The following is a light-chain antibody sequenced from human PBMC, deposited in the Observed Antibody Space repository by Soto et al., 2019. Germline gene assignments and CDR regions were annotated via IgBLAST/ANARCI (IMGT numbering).Light chain of an antibody. Sequence: EMVLAQSPGTLSFSPGERATLSCRASQSVSSNLAWYQQKPGQAPRLLIYGASTRATGVPARFSGSGSGTNFTLSLNSLQPEDFATYYCQQGYSNPWTFGQGTKVDNK. CDR2: GAS. CDR1: QSVSSN. V-gene: IGKV3-15*01. CDR3: QQGYSNPWT. J-gene: IGKJ1*01.